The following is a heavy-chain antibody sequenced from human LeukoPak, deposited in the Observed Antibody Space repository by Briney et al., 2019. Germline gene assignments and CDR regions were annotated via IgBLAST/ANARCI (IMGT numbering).Heavy chain of an antibody. Sequence: SQTLSLTCTVSGGSISSGDFYWSWIRQPPGKGLEWIGYIYNSGSTYYRPSLKSRLTISADTSKNQFSLKLSSVTAADTAVYYCARGVSIPTTPKFDFWGQGTLVTVSS. CDR2: IYNSGST. D-gene: IGHD2-15*01. CDR3: ARGVSIPTTPKFDF. J-gene: IGHJ4*02. V-gene: IGHV4-30-4*01. CDR1: GGSISSGDFY.